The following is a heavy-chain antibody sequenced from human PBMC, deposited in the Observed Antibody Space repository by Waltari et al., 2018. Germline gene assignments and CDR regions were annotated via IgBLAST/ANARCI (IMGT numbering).Heavy chain of an antibody. V-gene: IGHV4-39*01. CDR3: ARHWKKSGYRFDP. Sequence: LQLQESGPGLVKPSETLSLTCTVSGGSISSSSSYWGCVRPAPGKGLEWIGNIYYSGSTYYGGSTYYNPTLKSRVSISGDTSKNQFSLKLSSETAADTAVYYCARHWKKSGYRFDPWGQGTRVTVSS. J-gene: IGHJ5*02. CDR2: IYYSGSTYYGGST. CDR1: GGSISSSSSY. D-gene: IGHD5-12*01.